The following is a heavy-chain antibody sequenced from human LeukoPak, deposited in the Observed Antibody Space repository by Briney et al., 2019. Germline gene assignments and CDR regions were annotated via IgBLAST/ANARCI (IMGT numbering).Heavy chain of an antibody. Sequence: SETLSLTCIVSGTSVNNYYWSWIRQPAGKGLEWIGRIYSSGSTNYNLSLTSRVSISVDKSKNQVSLKLESVTAADTAVYYCARERVGYDTSGRGPRFDSWGQGTLITVSS. D-gene: IGHD3-22*01. V-gene: IGHV4-4*07. CDR3: ARERVGYDTSGRGPRFDS. CDR2: IYSSGST. J-gene: IGHJ4*02. CDR1: GTSVNNYY.